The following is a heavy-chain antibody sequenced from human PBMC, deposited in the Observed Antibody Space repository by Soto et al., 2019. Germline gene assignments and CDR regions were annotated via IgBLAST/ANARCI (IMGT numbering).Heavy chain of an antibody. J-gene: IGHJ6*03. CDR1: GYSFTSYW. Sequence: GESLKISCKGSGYSFTSYWIGWVRQMPGKGLEWMGIIYPGDSDTRYSPSFQGQVTISADKSISTAYLQWSSLKASDTAMYYCARRSRSGGYSGYDVAYYYYMDVWGKGTTVTVSS. CDR3: ARRSRSGGYSGYDVAYYYYMDV. V-gene: IGHV5-51*01. CDR2: IYPGDSDT. D-gene: IGHD5-12*01.